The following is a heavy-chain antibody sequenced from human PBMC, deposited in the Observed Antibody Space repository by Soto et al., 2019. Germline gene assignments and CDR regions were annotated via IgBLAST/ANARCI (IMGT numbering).Heavy chain of an antibody. CDR2: IIPILGIA. CDR1: GGTFSSYT. Sequence: ASVKVSCKASGGTFSSYTISWVRQAPGQGLEWMGRIIPILGIANYAQKFQGRVTITADKSTSTAYMELSSLRSEDTAVYYCARDRPNTDKNWFDPWGQGTLVTVSS. D-gene: IGHD4-17*01. V-gene: IGHV1-69*04. J-gene: IGHJ5*02. CDR3: ARDRPNTDKNWFDP.